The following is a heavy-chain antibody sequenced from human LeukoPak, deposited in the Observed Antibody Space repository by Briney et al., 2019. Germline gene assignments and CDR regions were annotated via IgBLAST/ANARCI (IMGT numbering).Heavy chain of an antibody. CDR1: GFTFSSYG. J-gene: IGHJ3*02. V-gene: IGHV3-30*18. Sequence: GGSLRLSCAASGFTFSSYGMHWVRQAPGKGLEWVAVISYDGSNKYYADSVKGRFTISGDNSKNTLYLQMNSLRAEDTAVYYCAKGAAGSGMGAFDIWGQGTMVTVSS. CDR2: ISYDGSNK. D-gene: IGHD3-10*01. CDR3: AKGAAGSGMGAFDI.